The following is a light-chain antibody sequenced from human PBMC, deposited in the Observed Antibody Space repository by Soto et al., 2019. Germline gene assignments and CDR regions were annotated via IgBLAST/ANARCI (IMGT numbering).Light chain of an antibody. CDR2: AAS. CDR3: QQYYSYPS. CDR1: QNVDSNY. Sequence: MVLTQSPGTLSLSPGERATLACRASQNVDSNYLAWYQQKPGQAPRIIIFAASGRATGIPDRFSGSGSGTDFTLTISCLQSEDFATYYCQQYYSYPSFGQGTKVDIK. J-gene: IGKJ1*01. V-gene: IGKV3-20*01.